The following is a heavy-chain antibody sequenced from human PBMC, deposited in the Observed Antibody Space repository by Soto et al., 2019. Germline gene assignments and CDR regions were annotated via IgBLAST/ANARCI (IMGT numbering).Heavy chain of an antibody. CDR3: ARDHAPVGYRGLDV. D-gene: IGHD5-12*01. CDR2: IKEDGSEK. CDR1: GFTFSSSW. V-gene: IGHV3-7*01. J-gene: IGHJ6*02. Sequence: PGGSLRLSCAASGFTFSSSWMTWVRQAPGKGLAWVANIKEDGSEKYYVDSVKGRFTISRDNTNESLYLQMNSLRAEDTAVYYCARDHAPVGYRGLDVWGQGTTVTVSS.